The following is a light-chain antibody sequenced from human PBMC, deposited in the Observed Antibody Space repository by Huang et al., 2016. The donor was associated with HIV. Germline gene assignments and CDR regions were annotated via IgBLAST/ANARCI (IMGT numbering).Light chain of an antibody. CDR2: EAS. Sequence: IVMTQSPATLSVSPGERATLSCRASQNIGGSLAWYQKKPGQAPRHLIYEASTRATGIPARFSGSESGTDFTLTISSLQSEDFAVYYCQQYNDWSAVTFGGGTKVEI. J-gene: IGKJ4*01. CDR1: QNIGGS. CDR3: QQYNDWSAVT. V-gene: IGKV3-15*01.